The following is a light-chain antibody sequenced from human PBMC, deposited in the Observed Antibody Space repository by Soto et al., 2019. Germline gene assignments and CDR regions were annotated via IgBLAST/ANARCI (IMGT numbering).Light chain of an antibody. Sequence: EIVLTQSPDTLSLSPGERATLSCRASQSVRSSYFAWYQQKPGQAPRLLIYGASSRATGIPDRFSGSGSGTDFTLTISRLEPEDFAVYYCQQYGSSPLTFGRGTKVDIK. V-gene: IGKV3-20*01. CDR2: GAS. J-gene: IGKJ4*01. CDR1: QSVRSSY. CDR3: QQYGSSPLT.